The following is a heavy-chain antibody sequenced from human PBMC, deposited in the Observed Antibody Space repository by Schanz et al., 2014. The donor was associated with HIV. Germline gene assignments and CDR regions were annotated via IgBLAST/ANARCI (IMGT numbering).Heavy chain of an antibody. J-gene: IGHJ6*02. CDR2: ISNDGSNE. Sequence: QVQLVESGGGVVQPGRYLRLSCAASGFTFSSYGMHWVRQAPGKGLEWVAVISNDGSNEYYADSVKGRFTLSRDNSENTVYLQMNSLRAEDTAVYYCAKEWYYGSGSMDYGLDVWGQGTTVTVSS. V-gene: IGHV3-30*18. CDR1: GFTFSSYG. D-gene: IGHD3-10*01. CDR3: AKEWYYGSGSMDYGLDV.